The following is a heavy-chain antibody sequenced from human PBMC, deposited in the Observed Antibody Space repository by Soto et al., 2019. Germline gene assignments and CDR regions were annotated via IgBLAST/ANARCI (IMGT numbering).Heavy chain of an antibody. Sequence: PGGSLRLSCAASGFTFSSYAMHWVRQAPGKGLEWVAVISYDGSNKYYADSVKGRFTISRDNSKNTLYLQMNSLRAEDTAVYYCARDPAPQHYSGYETFDYWGQGTLVTVSS. CDR1: GFTFSSYA. J-gene: IGHJ4*02. D-gene: IGHD5-12*01. V-gene: IGHV3-30-3*01. CDR2: ISYDGSNK. CDR3: ARDPAPQHYSGYETFDY.